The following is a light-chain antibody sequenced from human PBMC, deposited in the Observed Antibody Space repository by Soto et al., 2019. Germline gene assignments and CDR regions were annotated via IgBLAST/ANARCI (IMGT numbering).Light chain of an antibody. Sequence: DIQMTQSPSTLSASVGDTVIITCRANQNVKNWLAWYQQKPGTGPKLLIYKASTLQSGVPSRFSGSGSGTEFTLTISSLQPDDFATYYCQQYNSYSLFTFGPGTKVDIK. J-gene: IGKJ3*01. CDR1: QNVKNW. CDR2: KAS. V-gene: IGKV1-5*03. CDR3: QQYNSYSLFT.